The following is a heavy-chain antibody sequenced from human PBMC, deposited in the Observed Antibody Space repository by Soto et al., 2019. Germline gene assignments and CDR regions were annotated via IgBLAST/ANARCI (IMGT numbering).Heavy chain of an antibody. CDR3: ARRGSSSWYGY. D-gene: IGHD6-13*01. J-gene: IGHJ4*02. CDR2: IYYSGST. Sequence: RQPQGKGLEGIGSIYYSGSTYYNPSLKSRVTISVDTSKNQFSLKLSSVTAADTAVYYCARRGSSSWYGYWGQGTLVTVSS. V-gene: IGHV4-39*01.